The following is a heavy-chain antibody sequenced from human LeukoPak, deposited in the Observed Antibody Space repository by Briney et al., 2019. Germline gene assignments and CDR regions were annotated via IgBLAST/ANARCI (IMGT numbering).Heavy chain of an antibody. CDR3: ASQGSQEHYYYYMDV. CDR2: INHSGST. J-gene: IGHJ6*03. D-gene: IGHD1-26*01. V-gene: IGHV4-34*01. CDR1: GGSFSGYY. Sequence: KASETLSLTCAVYGGSFSGYYWSWIRQPPGKGLEWIGEINHSGSTNYNPSLKSRVTISVDTSKNQFSLKLSSVTAADTAVYYCASQGSQEHYYYYMDVWGKGTTVTVSS.